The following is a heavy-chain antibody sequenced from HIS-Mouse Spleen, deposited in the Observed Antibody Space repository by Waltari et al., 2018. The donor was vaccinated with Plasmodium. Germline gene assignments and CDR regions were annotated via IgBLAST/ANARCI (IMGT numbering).Heavy chain of an antibody. Sequence: QVQLQESGPGLVKPSETLSLTCTVHGGSVSSGSYYWSWIRQPPGKGLEWIGFIYYSGSTNYNPSLKSRVTISVDTSKNQFSLKLSSVTAADTAVYYCARDLPGAEGYFDLWGRGTLVTVSS. CDR2: IYYSGST. CDR1: GGSVSSGSYY. D-gene: IGHD3-10*01. J-gene: IGHJ2*01. CDR3: ARDLPGAEGYFDL. V-gene: IGHV4-61*01.